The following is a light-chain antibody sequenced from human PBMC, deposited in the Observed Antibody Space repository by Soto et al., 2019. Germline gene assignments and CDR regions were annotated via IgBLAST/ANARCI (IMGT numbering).Light chain of an antibody. J-gene: IGKJ5*01. CDR2: DAS. CDR3: QQRSNRLPIT. V-gene: IGKV4-1*01. CDR1: QSVLYSSTNKNY. Sequence: DIVMTQSPDSLAVSLGERATINCKSSQSVLYSSTNKNYLAWYQQKPGQAPRLLIYDASSRAPGVPARFSGSGSGTDFTLTISSLEPEDFAVYYCQQRSNRLPITFGQGTRLEI.